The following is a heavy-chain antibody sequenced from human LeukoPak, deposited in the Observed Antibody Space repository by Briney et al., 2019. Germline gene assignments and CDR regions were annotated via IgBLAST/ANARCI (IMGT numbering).Heavy chain of an antibody. CDR2: IYYSGST. CDR1: GGSISSYY. J-gene: IGHJ4*02. CDR3: ARALGGSPFDY. Sequence: SETLSLTCTVSGGSISSYYWSWIRQPPGKGLEWIGYIYYSGSTNYNPSLKSRVTISVDTSKNQFSLKLSSVTAADTAVYYCARALGGSPFDYRGQGTLVTVSS. V-gene: IGHV4-59*01. D-gene: IGHD2-15*01.